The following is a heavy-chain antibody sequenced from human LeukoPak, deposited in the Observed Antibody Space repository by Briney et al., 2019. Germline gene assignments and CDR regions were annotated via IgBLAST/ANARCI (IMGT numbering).Heavy chain of an antibody. V-gene: IGHV1-2*02. CDR1: GYTFTGYY. CDR2: INPNSGGT. Sequence: ASVKVSCKASGYTFTGYYMHWVRQAPGQGLEWMGWINPNSGGTNYAQKFQGRVTMTRDTSISTAYMELSRLRSDDTAVYYCAREVRYYYDSSGYHGSYYFDYWGQGTLVTVSS. D-gene: IGHD3-22*01. J-gene: IGHJ4*02. CDR3: AREVRYYYDSSGYHGSYYFDY.